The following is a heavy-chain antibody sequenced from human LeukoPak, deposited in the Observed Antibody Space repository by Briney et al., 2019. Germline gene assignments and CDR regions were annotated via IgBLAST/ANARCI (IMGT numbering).Heavy chain of an antibody. D-gene: IGHD2-8*01. CDR2: ISYDGSNK. J-gene: IGHJ4*02. Sequence: GGSLRLSCAASGFIFSTYTMHWVRQAPGKGLEWVGVISYDGSNKYYADSVKGRFTISRDNFKNTLYLQMNGLRAEDTGVYYCVGAQDMGVFPDYWGQGTLVTVSS. CDR3: VGAQDMGVFPDY. CDR1: GFIFSTYT. V-gene: IGHV3-30*04.